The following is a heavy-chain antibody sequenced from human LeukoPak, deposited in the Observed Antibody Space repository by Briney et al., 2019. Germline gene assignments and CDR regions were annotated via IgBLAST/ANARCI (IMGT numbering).Heavy chain of an antibody. J-gene: IGHJ4*02. Sequence: PGGSLRLSCAASGFTFSSYSMNWVRQAPGKGLEWVANIKQDGSEKYYVDSVKGRFTISRDNAKNSLYLQMNSLRAEDTAVYYCARGNDYWGQGTLVTVSS. V-gene: IGHV3-7*01. CDR1: GFTFSSYS. CDR2: IKQDGSEK. CDR3: ARGNDY.